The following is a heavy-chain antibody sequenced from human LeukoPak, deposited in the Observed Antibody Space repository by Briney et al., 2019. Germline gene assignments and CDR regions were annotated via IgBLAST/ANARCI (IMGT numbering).Heavy chain of an antibody. Sequence: PGGSLRLSCAASGFTFSSYWMHWVRQATGKGVVWVSRIRGDEMSKSNTDSVEGRFTISRDNAKNTLYLQMNSLRAEDTAVYFCAREPHSNYSDHTDAFDIWGQGTMVTVSS. V-gene: IGHV3-74*01. D-gene: IGHD4-17*01. J-gene: IGHJ3*02. CDR1: GFTFSSYW. CDR3: AREPHSNYSDHTDAFDI. CDR2: IRGDEMSK.